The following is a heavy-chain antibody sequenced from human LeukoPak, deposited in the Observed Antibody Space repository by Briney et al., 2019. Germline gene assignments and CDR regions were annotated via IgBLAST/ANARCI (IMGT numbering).Heavy chain of an antibody. CDR3: ARARLSWDYYYYGMDV. V-gene: IGHV6-1*01. J-gene: IGHJ6*02. CDR1: GDSVSSNSAA. CDR2: TYYRSKWYN. Sequence: SQTLSLTCAISGDSVSSNSAAWNWIRQSPSRGLEWLGRTYYRSKWYNDYAVSVKSRITINPDTSKNQFSLQLNSVTTEDTAVYYCARARLSWDYYYYGMDVWGQGTTVTVSS. D-gene: IGHD3-16*01.